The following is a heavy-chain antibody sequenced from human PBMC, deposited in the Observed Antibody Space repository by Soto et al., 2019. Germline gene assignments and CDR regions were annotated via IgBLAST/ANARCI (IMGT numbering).Heavy chain of an antibody. CDR2: INPNSRGT. V-gene: IGHV1-2*02. CDR3: ARVTLKAGNWFDP. Sequence: GASVKVSCKTSGYTFSNYGITWVRQAPGQGFEWMGWINPNSRGTNYAPKFQGRVTMTRDTSNSTAYMELRGLRSDDTAVYYCARVTLKAGNWFDPWGQGTLVTVSS. J-gene: IGHJ5*02. CDR1: GYTFSNYG.